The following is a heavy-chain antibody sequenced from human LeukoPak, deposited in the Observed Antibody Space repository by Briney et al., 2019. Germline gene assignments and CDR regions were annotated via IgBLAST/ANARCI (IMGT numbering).Heavy chain of an antibody. CDR1: GFTFSSYG. J-gene: IGHJ4*02. Sequence: GGSLRLSCSASGFTFSSYGIHWVRQAPGQGLEWVALISYDGGNKYYADSAKGRFTISRDNSKNTLYLQMNSLRTEDTAVYYCARAPGYYDSRGYYYDYYCDSWGQGTLVTVSS. D-gene: IGHD3-22*01. CDR3: ARAPGYYDSRGYYYDYYCDS. V-gene: IGHV3-30*01. CDR2: ISYDGGNK.